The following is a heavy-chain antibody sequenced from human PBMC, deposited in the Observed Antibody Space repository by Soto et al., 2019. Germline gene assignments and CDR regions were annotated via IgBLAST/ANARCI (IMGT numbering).Heavy chain of an antibody. CDR1: GYTFTSYG. Sequence: GASVKVSCKASGYTFTSYGISWVRQAPGQGLEWMGWISAYNGNTNYAQKLQGRVPMTTDTSTSTAYMELRSLRSDDTAVCYCARSGSRELAYYYYGMDVWGQGTTVTVSS. V-gene: IGHV1-18*04. CDR3: ARSGSRELAYYYYGMDV. CDR2: ISAYNGNT. D-gene: IGHD6-6*01. J-gene: IGHJ6*02.